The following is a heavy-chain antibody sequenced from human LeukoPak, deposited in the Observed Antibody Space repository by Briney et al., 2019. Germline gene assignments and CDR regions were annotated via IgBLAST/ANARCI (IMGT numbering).Heavy chain of an antibody. CDR2: IIPIFGTA. J-gene: IGHJ4*02. V-gene: IGHV1-69*13. D-gene: IGHD3-22*01. Sequence: GASVKVSCKASGGTFSSYAISWVRQAPGQGLEWMGGIIPIFGTANYAQKFQGRVTITADESTSTAYMELSSLRSEDTAVYYCARQISHYYDSSGSDYFDYWGQGTLVTVSS. CDR3: ARQISHYYDSSGSDYFDY. CDR1: GGTFSSYA.